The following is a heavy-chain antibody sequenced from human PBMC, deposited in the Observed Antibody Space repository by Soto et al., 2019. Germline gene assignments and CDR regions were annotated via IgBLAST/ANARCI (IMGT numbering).Heavy chain of an antibody. V-gene: IGHV4-59*08. CDR2: VYYSGST. CDR1: GGSISSYY. Sequence: SETLSLTCTVSGGSISSYYWSWIRQPPGERLEWIGYVYYSGSTNYNPSLKIRVTISVDTSKNQFSLKLNSVTAADTAVYYCARTNYDFWSGFGYWGQGTLVTVSS. CDR3: ARTNYDFWSGFGY. D-gene: IGHD3-3*01. J-gene: IGHJ4*02.